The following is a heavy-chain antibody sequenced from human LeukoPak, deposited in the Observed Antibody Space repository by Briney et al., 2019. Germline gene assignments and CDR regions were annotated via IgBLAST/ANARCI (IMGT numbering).Heavy chain of an antibody. D-gene: IGHD5-24*01. CDR1: GYTFTGYY. CDR3: ARDHPSEGRLQFDY. V-gene: IGHV1-2*02. CDR2: INPNSGGT. J-gene: IGHJ4*02. Sequence: ASVKVSCKASGYTFTGYYMHWVRQAPGQGLEWMGWINPNSGGTNYAQKFQGRVTMTRDTSISTAYMELSRLRFDDTAVYYCARDHPSEGRLQFDYWGQGTLVTVSS.